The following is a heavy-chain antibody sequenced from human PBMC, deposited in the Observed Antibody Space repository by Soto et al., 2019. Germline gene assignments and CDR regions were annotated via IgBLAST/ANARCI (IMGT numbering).Heavy chain of an antibody. CDR2: IYYSGST. CDR1: GGSISSYY. V-gene: IGHV4-59*08. CDR3: ARTASVATIYQDYYHYMDV. D-gene: IGHD5-12*01. J-gene: IGHJ6*03. Sequence: SETLSLTCTVSGGSISSYYWSWIRQPPGKGLEWIGYIYYSGSTNYNPSLKSRVTISVDTSKNQFSLKLSSVTAADTAVYYCARTASVATIYQDYYHYMDVWGKGTTVTVSS.